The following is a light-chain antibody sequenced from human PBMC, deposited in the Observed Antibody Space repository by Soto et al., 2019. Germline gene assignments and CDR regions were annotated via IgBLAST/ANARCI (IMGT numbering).Light chain of an antibody. V-gene: IGLV2-8*01. CDR2: EVS. CDR1: SSDVGAYNY. Sequence: QSALTQPPSASGSPGQSVTISCTGTSSDVGAYNYVSWYQQHPGKAPKLMIYEVSKRPSGVPDRFSGSKSGNTASLTVSGLQAEDEADYYCSSYAGSNKEVFGGGTQLTVL. CDR3: SSYAGSNKEV. J-gene: IGLJ2*01.